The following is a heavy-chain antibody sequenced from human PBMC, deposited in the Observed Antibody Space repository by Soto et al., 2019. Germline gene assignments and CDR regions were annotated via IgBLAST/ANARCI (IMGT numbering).Heavy chain of an antibody. D-gene: IGHD6-19*01. CDR2: INPNSGGT. Sequence: SVKVSCKASGYTFSGFYMHWVRQAPGQGLEWMGWINPNSGGTKSAEKVQGRVTMTRDTSISTAYMELSRLTSDDTAVYYCASAAVTGTAGLDFWGQGTQGSVYS. CDR3: ASAAVTGTAGLDF. J-gene: IGHJ4*02. CDR1: GYTFSGFY. V-gene: IGHV1-2*02.